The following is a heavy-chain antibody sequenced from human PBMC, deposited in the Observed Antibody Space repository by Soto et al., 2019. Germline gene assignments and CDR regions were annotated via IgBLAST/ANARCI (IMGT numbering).Heavy chain of an antibody. CDR2: INAGNGNT. V-gene: IGHV1-3*01. J-gene: IGHJ5*02. CDR3: ARDPLTYSSSSARGWFDP. Sequence: QVQLVQSGAEVKKPGASVKVSCKASGYTFTSYAMHWVRQAPGQRLEWMGWINAGNGNTKYSQKFQGRVTITRDTSASTAYMELSSLRSDDTAVYYCARDPLTYSSSSARGWFDPWGQGTLVTVSS. CDR1: GYTFTSYA. D-gene: IGHD6-6*01.